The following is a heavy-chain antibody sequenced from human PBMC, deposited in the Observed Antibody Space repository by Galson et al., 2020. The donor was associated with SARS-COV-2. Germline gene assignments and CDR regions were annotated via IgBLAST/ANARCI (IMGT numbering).Heavy chain of an antibody. CDR1: GFIFKDFW. V-gene: IGHV3-7*01. J-gene: IGHJ4*02. Sequence: GGSLRLSCEVSGFIFKDFWMSWFRQAPGKSLEWVANIRGDGSETNYVESVKGRLSISRDNAMNSLYLQMDSLRVEDTAVYYCTREGWQGAYWGQGSRVTVSS. CDR3: TREGWQGAY. CDR2: IRGDGSET.